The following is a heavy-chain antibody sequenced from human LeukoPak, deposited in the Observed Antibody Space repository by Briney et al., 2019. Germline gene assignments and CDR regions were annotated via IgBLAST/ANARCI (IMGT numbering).Heavy chain of an antibody. J-gene: IGHJ4*02. D-gene: IGHD5-24*01. CDR3: ASGRDGYNRVDY. V-gene: IGHV4-34*01. Sequence: SETLSLTCAVYGGSFSGYYWSWIRQPPGKGLEWIGEINHSGSTNYNPSLKSRVTISVDTSKNQFSLKPSSVTAADTAVYYCASGRDGYNRVDYWGQGTLVTVSS. CDR2: INHSGST. CDR1: GGSFSGYY.